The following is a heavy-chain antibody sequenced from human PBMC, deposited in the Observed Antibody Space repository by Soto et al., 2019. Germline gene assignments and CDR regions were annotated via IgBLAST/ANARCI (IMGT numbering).Heavy chain of an antibody. CDR3: ARKVSGSTGRPDLWYFDL. J-gene: IGHJ2*01. Sequence: EVQLLDSGGGLVQPGGSLRLSCAASGFTFSGYALTWVRQAPGKGLEWFSAISGGGDATFYADSVKGRFTISRDNSKNPLYLQMNTLRAEDTAVYYCARKVSGSTGRPDLWYFDLWGRGTLVTVSS. CDR2: ISGGGDAT. CDR1: GFTFSGYA. D-gene: IGHD3-10*01. V-gene: IGHV3-23*01.